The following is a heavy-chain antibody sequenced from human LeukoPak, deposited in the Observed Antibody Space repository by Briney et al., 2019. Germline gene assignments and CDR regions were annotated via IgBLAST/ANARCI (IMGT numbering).Heavy chain of an antibody. CDR2: IYPGDSDT. CDR1: GYRFTSYW. V-gene: IGHV5-51*01. D-gene: IGHD6-19*01. Sequence: GESLKISCRGSGYRFTSYWIGWVRQMPGKGLEWMGIIYPGDSDTRYSPSFQGQVTISADKSISTAYLQWSSLKASDTAMYFCARQGYTSGWDYWGQGTLVTVSS. J-gene: IGHJ4*02. CDR3: ARQGYTSGWDY.